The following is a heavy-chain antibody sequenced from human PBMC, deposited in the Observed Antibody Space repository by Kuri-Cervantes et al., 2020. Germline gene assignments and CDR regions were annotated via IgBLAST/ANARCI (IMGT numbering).Heavy chain of an antibody. CDR2: IGYDGSNK. CDR1: GFTFNSYG. CDR3: AIDRSWSGGSCYPKNPLEYYYYGMDV. D-gene: IGHD2-15*01. J-gene: IGHJ6*02. V-gene: IGHV3-33*08. Sequence: GGSLRLSCAASGFTFNSYGMHWVRQAPGKGLEWVAVIGYDGSNKYYADSVKGRFTISRDNSKNTLYLQMNSLRADDTAVYYWAIDRSWSGGSCYPKNPLEYYYYGMDVWGQGTTVTVSS.